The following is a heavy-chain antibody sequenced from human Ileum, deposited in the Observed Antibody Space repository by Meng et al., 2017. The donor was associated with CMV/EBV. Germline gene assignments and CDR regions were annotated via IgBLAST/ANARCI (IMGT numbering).Heavy chain of an antibody. Sequence: SETLSPTCTVSGVSVNSDDYYWSWTLQPPGKGLEWIGHISYTGNTYYNPSLGSPLTMSLDTSKHQFSRSLYSVTAADTDVYYCVRIRGSSINWFDPWGQGTLVTVSS. CDR1: GVSVNSDDYY. CDR2: ISYTGNT. J-gene: IGHJ5*02. CDR3: VRIRGSSINWFDP. V-gene: IGHV4-30-4*08. D-gene: IGHD6-6*01.